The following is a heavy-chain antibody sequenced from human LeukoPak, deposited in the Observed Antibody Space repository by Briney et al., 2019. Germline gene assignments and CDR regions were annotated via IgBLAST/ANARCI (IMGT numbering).Heavy chain of an antibody. Sequence: PSETLSLTCAVYGGSFFGYYWTWIRQPPGKGLEWIGYIYYSGSTNYNPSLKSRVTISVDTSKNQFSLKLSSVTAADTAVYYCARRIRSGYYYGYYYYMDVWGKGTTVTISS. V-gene: IGHV4-59*01. CDR1: GGSFFGYY. CDR3: ARRIRSGYYYGYYYYMDV. CDR2: IYYSGST. D-gene: IGHD3-22*01. J-gene: IGHJ6*03.